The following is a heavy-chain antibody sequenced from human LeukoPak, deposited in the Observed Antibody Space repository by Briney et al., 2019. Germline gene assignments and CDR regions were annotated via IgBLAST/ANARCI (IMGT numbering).Heavy chain of an antibody. CDR1: GYTFTGYY. Sequence: ASVKVSCKASGYTFTGYYMHWVRQAPGQGLEWMGWINPNTGGTNYAQKFQGRVTMTRDTSISTAYMDLSRLRSDDTAVYYCARAKVTTVFDYWGQGTLVTVSS. V-gene: IGHV1-2*02. CDR3: ARAKVTTVFDY. CDR2: INPNTGGT. D-gene: IGHD4-17*01. J-gene: IGHJ4*02.